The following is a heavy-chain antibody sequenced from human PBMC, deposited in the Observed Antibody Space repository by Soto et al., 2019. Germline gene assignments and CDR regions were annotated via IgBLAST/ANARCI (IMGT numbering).Heavy chain of an antibody. CDR1: GYTFTSYA. CDR3: ARGSRGTNMFTKYDY. J-gene: IGHJ4*02. D-gene: IGHD1-1*01. Sequence: ASVKVSCKASGYTFTSYAMHWVRQAPGQRLEWMGRIIAILGNTKYAQKFQGRVTITADKSASTAYMELSSLRSEDTAVYYCARGSRGTNMFTKYDYWGQGTLVTVSS. V-gene: IGHV1-3*01. CDR2: IIAILGNT.